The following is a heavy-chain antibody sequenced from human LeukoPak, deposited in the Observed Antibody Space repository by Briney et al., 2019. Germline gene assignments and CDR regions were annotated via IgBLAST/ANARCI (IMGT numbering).Heavy chain of an antibody. CDR2: IFVSSGRT. J-gene: IGHJ3*02. CDR1: GFTFDDYA. CDR3: ANSRLVVTAFDI. Sequence: GGSLRLSCAASGFTFDDYAMSWVRQAPGKGLEWVSTIFVSSGRTYYADSVKGRFTISRDNSKNTLYLQMNSLSAEDTAVYYCANSRLVVTAFDIWGQGTMVTVSS. D-gene: IGHD3-22*01. V-gene: IGHV3-23*01.